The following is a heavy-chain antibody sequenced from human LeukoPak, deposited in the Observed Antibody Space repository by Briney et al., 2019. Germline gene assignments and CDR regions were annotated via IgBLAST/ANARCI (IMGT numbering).Heavy chain of an antibody. V-gene: IGHV3-7*01. CDR2: IKQDGSDK. D-gene: IGHD6-13*01. CDR1: GFTFSRYR. J-gene: IGHJ4*02. CDR3: ARALYPSGSFFDY. Sequence: GGSLRLSCAASGFTFSRYRMSWVRQAPGKGREWVVYIKQDGSDKNYVDSVKGRFTISRDNAKNSLYLQMNSLRAEDTAVYYCARALYPSGSFFDYWGQGTLVTVSS.